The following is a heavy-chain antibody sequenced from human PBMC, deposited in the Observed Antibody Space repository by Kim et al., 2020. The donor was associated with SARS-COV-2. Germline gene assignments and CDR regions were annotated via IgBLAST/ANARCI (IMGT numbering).Heavy chain of an antibody. Sequence: GESLKISCKGSGYSFTTYWISWVRQMPGKGLEWMGRIDPSDSYTNYSPSFQGHVTISADKSINTAYLQWGSLKASDTAIYYCARHLVAATGDYWGQGTLVTVSS. CDR1: GYSFTTYW. D-gene: IGHD2-15*01. CDR2: IDPSDSYT. J-gene: IGHJ4*02. CDR3: ARHLVAATGDY. V-gene: IGHV5-10-1*01.